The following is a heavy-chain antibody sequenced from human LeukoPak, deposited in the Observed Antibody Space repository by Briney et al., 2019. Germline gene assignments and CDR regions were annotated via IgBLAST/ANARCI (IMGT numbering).Heavy chain of an antibody. J-gene: IGHJ4*02. D-gene: IGHD3-10*01. V-gene: IGHV1-46*01. CDR1: GYTFTSYY. CDR2: INPSGGST. CDR3: ARTYGSGRPVDY. Sequence: ASVKASCKASGYTFTSYYMHWVRQAPGQGLEWMGIINPSGGSTSYAQKFQGRVTMTRDTSTSTVYMELSSLRSEDTAVYYCARTYGSGRPVDYWGQGTLVTVSS.